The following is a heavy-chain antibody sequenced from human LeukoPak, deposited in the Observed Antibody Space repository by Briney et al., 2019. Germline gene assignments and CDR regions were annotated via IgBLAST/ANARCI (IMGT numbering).Heavy chain of an antibody. J-gene: IGHJ3*02. CDR2: ISWNSGSI. CDR3: AKDINYDSTRNAFDI. CDR1: GFTFDDYA. Sequence: PGRSLRLSCAASGFTFDDYAMHWVRQAPGKGLEWVSGISWNSGSIGYADSVKGRFTISRDNAKNSLYLQMNRLRAEDTALYYCAKDINYDSTRNAFDIWGQGTMVTVSS. V-gene: IGHV3-9*01. D-gene: IGHD3-22*01.